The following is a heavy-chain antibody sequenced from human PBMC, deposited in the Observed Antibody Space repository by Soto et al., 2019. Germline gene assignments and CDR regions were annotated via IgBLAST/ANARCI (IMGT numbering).Heavy chain of an antibody. D-gene: IGHD5-12*01. J-gene: IGHJ4*02. CDR3: AKGSGYSGYDTVDY. CDR1: GFTFSSYG. CDR2: ISYDGSNK. Sequence: GGSLRLSCAASGFTFSSYGMHWVRQAPGKGLEWVAVISYDGSNKYYADSVKGRFTISRDNSKNTLYLQMNSLRAEDTAVYYCAKGSGYSGYDTVDYWGQGTLVTVSS. V-gene: IGHV3-30*18.